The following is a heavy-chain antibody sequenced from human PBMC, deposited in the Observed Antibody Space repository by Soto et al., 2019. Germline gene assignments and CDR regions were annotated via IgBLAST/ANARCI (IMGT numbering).Heavy chain of an antibody. CDR2: INAGNGNT. CDR3: ARARRYCSSTSCPGHWFDP. D-gene: IGHD2-2*01. Sequence: ASVKVSCKASGYTFTSYAMHWVRQAPGQRLEWMGWINAGNGNTKYSQKFQGRVTITRDTSASTAYMELSSLRSEDTAVYYCARARRYCSSTSCPGHWFDPWGQGTLVTVSS. V-gene: IGHV1-3*01. CDR1: GYTFTSYA. J-gene: IGHJ5*02.